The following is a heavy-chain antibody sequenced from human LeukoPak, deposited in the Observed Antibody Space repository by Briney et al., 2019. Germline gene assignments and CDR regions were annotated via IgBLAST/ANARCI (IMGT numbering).Heavy chain of an antibody. CDR3: ARESVEGYYDSSGYPYFDY. Sequence: GASVKVSCKASGGTFSSYAISWVRQAPRQGLEWMGGIIPIFGTANYAQKFQGRVTITADESTSTAYMELSSLRSEDTAVYYCARESVEGYYDSSGYPYFDYWGQGTLVTVSS. CDR1: GGTFSSYA. J-gene: IGHJ4*02. V-gene: IGHV1-69*13. D-gene: IGHD3-22*01. CDR2: IIPIFGTA.